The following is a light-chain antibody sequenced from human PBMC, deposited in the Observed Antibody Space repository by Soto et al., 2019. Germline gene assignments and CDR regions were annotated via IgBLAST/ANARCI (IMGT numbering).Light chain of an antibody. CDR1: QSISSW. CDR2: KAS. V-gene: IGKV1-5*03. J-gene: IGKJ1*01. CDR3: QQYHGFSRT. Sequence: DIQMTQSPSTLSASVGDRVTITCRASQSISSWLAWYQQKPGQAPKLLIYKASSLESGVPSRFSGSGSGTEFTLTISSLQPDDFATYYCQQYHGFSRTFGQGTKVEI.